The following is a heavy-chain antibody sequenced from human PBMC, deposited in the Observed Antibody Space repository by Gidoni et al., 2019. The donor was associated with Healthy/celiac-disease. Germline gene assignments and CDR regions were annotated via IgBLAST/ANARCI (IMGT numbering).Heavy chain of an antibody. D-gene: IGHD4-4*01. J-gene: IGHJ4*02. Sequence: QVQLQESGPGLVKPSETLSLPCAVSGYSISSGYYWGWIRQPPGKGLEWFGSIDHSGSTYYNPSLKSRVTISVDTSKNQFSLKLSSVTAADTAVYYCARDKGSNYDYWGQGTLVTVSS. CDR2: IDHSGST. V-gene: IGHV4-38-2*02. CDR3: ARDKGSNYDY. CDR1: GYSISSGYY.